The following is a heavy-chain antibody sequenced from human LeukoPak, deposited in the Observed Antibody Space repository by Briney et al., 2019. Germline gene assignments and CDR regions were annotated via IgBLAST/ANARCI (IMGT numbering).Heavy chain of an antibody. CDR2: IYYSGST. CDR3: AREPPSYDSEADWYFDL. J-gene: IGHJ2*01. Sequence: SETLSLTCTVSGGSISSSSYYWGWIRRPPGKGLEWIGSIYYSGSTYYNPSLKSRVTISVDTSKNQFSLKLSSVTAADTAVYYCAREPPSYDSEADWYFDLWGRGTLVTVSS. V-gene: IGHV4-39*07. D-gene: IGHD3-22*01. CDR1: GGSISSSSYY.